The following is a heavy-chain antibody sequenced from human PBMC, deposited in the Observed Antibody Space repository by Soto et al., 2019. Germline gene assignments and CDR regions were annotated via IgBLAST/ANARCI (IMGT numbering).Heavy chain of an antibody. CDR2: INAGNGNT. CDR1: GYTFTHYA. Sequence: QVQLVQSGAEVKKPGASVKVSCKASGYTFTHYAMPWVRQAPGQRLEWMGWINAGNGNTKYSQKLPGRGTITRDTSASTAYMDLSSLRSEDTAVYYCARGPGGPDGPGDYWGQGTLVTVSS. J-gene: IGHJ4*02. D-gene: IGHD2-15*01. V-gene: IGHV1-3*01. CDR3: ARGPGGPDGPGDY.